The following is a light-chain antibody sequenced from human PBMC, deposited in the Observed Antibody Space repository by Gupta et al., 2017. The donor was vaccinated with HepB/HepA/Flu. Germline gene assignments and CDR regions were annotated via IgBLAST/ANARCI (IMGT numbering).Light chain of an antibody. CDR2: AAS. CDR1: QGIGNY. V-gene: IGKV1-27*01. CDR3: QKYSSAPLT. J-gene: IGKJ4*01. Sequence: DIQMTQSPSSLSASVGDRVTITCRASQGIGNYLAWYQQKPGKIPKLLIYAASTLQSGVPSRFSGSGPGTDFTLTITSLQPEDVATYYCQKYSSAPLTFGGGAKVEIK.